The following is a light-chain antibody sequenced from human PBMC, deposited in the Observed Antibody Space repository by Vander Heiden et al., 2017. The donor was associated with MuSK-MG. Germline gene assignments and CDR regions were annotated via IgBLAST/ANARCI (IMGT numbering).Light chain of an antibody. CDR2: DVS. CDR3: SSYTSSSSKV. V-gene: IGLV2-14*01. Sequence: QPALPQPASLSGSPAQSITISCTGTSSDVGGYNFVSWYQQHPDKAPKLMIYDVSNRPSGVSNRFSGSKSGNTASLTISGLQAEDEADYYCSSYTSSSSKVFGSGTKVNVL. J-gene: IGLJ1*01. CDR1: SSDVGGYNF.